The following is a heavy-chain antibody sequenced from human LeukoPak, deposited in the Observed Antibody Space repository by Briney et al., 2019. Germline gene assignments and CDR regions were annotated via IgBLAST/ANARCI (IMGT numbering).Heavy chain of an antibody. Sequence: GGSLRLSCAASAFTFNNAWMNWVRQAPGKGLEWVSAISGSGGSTYYADSVKGRFTISRDHSKNTLYLQMNSLRAEDTAVYYCAKVEMATINSFDYWGQGTLVTVSS. CDR1: AFTFNNAW. J-gene: IGHJ4*02. D-gene: IGHD5-24*01. V-gene: IGHV3-23*01. CDR2: ISGSGGST. CDR3: AKVEMATINSFDY.